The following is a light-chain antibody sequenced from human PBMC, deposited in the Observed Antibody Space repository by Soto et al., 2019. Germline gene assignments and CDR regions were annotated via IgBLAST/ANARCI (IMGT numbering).Light chain of an antibody. V-gene: IGLV1-47*01. J-gene: IGLJ1*01. CDR1: SSNIGSNY. CDR3: AAWDDSLSVL. Sequence: QSVLTQPPSASGTPGQRVTISCSGSSSNIGSNYVYWYQQLPGTAPKLLIYRNNQRPSGVPDRFSGSKSGTSASLAIRGLRSEDEADYFCAAWDDSLSVLFGTGTKVTVL. CDR2: RNN.